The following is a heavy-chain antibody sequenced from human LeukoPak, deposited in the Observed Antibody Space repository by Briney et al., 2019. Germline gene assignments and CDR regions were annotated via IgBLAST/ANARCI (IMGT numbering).Heavy chain of an antibody. CDR3: ARQGEIRYFDWPIDY. CDR2: IYPGDSDT. Sequence: GESLKISCKGSGYSFTSYWIGWVRQMPGKGLEWMGIIYPGDSDTRYSPSFQGQVTISADKSISTAYLQWSSLKASDTAMYYCARQGEIRYFDWPIDYWGQGTLVTVSS. V-gene: IGHV5-51*01. CDR1: GYSFTSYW. D-gene: IGHD3-9*01. J-gene: IGHJ4*02.